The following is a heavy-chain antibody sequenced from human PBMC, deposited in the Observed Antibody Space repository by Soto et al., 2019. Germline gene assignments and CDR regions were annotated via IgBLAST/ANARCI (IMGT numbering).Heavy chain of an antibody. CDR3: ARVSEMATTR. D-gene: IGHD1-1*01. CDR1: GGSISSYY. V-gene: IGHV4-59*01. Sequence: SETLSLTCTVSGGSISSYYWSWIRQPPGKGLEWIGYIYYSGSTNYNPSLKSRVTISVDTSKNQFSLKLSSVTAADTAVYYCARVSEMATTRWGQGTLVTVSS. J-gene: IGHJ4*02. CDR2: IYYSGST.